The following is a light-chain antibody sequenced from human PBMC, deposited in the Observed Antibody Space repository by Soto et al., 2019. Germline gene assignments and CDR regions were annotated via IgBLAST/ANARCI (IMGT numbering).Light chain of an antibody. J-gene: IGKJ1*01. CDR2: KAS. V-gene: IGKV1-5*03. CDR3: QQYNNYPRT. Sequence: DIQMTQSPSTLSGSVGDRVTITCRASQSISSWLAWYQQKPGKAPKLLIYKASTLKSGVPSRFSGSGSGTEFTLTISSLQPDDFATYFCQQYNNYPRTFGQGTKADI. CDR1: QSISSW.